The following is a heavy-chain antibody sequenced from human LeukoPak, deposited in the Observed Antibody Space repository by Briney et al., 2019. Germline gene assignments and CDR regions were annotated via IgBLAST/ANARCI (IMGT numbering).Heavy chain of an antibody. CDR2: IYSGGST. CDR3: AKGRGDILTGYFLDY. D-gene: IGHD3-9*01. V-gene: IGHV3-53*05. Sequence: GGSLRLSCAASGFTVSSNYMSWVRQAPGKGLEWVSVIYSGGSTYYADSVKGRFTISRDNAKNSLYLQMNSLRAEDTALYYCAKGRGDILTGYFLDYWGQGTLVTVSS. CDR1: GFTVSSNY. J-gene: IGHJ4*02.